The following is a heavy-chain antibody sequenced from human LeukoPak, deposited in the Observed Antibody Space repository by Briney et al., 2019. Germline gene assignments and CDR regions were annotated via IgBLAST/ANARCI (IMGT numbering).Heavy chain of an antibody. CDR3: TTIHYDSSGSDAFDI. V-gene: IGHV3-15*01. CDR2: IKSKTDGGTT. CDR1: GFTFSNAW. Sequence: GGSLRLSCAASGFTFSNAWMSWVRQAPGKGLEWVGRIKSKTDGGTTDYAAPVKGRFTISRDDSKNTLYLQMNSLKTEDTAVYYCTTIHYDSSGSDAFDIWGQGTMVTVPS. J-gene: IGHJ3*02. D-gene: IGHD3-22*01.